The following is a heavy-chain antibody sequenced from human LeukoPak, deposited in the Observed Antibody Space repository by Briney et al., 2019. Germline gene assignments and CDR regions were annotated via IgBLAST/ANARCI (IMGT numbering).Heavy chain of an antibody. V-gene: IGHV3-15*01. J-gene: IGHJ4*02. CDR1: GFTFSNAW. CDR2: IKSKTDGATT. Sequence: GGSLRLSCAASGFTFSNAWMTWVRQAPGQGLEWVGRIKSKTDGATTDYAATVKGRFIISRDDSKRMLYLQMNSLKTEDTAMYYCALELGQATDYWGQGTLVTVSS. D-gene: IGHD3-3*01. CDR3: ALELGQATDY.